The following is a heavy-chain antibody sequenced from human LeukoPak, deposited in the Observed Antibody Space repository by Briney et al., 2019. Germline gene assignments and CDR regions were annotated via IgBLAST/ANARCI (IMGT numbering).Heavy chain of an antibody. V-gene: IGHV3-20*04. CDR1: GFTFDDYG. Sequence: GGSLRLSCAASGFTFDDYGMSWVRRAPGKGLEWVSGINWSGGRTGYADSLEGRFTISRDNAKNTLYLQMNSLRDEDTALYYCARDLTTSDNWGQGTLVTVSS. CDR2: INWSGGRT. CDR3: ARDLTTSDN. D-gene: IGHD1/OR15-1a*01. J-gene: IGHJ4*02.